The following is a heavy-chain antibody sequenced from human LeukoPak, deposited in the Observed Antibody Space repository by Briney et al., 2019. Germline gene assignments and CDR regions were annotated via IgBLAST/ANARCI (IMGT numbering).Heavy chain of an antibody. CDR1: GFTLNKYW. Sequence: GGSLRLSCEASGFTLNKYWMHWVRQAPGKGLVWVSRITGDGSDIAYADSVKGRFTVSRDDAKNILFLQMTSLRVEDTAIYYCARDAYTTASNWLDPWGQGTLVTVSS. V-gene: IGHV3-74*01. J-gene: IGHJ5*02. CDR2: ITGDGSDI. CDR3: ARDAYTTASNWLDP. D-gene: IGHD4-17*01.